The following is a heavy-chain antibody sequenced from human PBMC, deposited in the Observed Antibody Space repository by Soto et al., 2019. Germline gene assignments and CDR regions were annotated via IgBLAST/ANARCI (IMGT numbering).Heavy chain of an antibody. CDR2: IYYSGST. CDR3: ARDGGDYDFWSGYLGFGAFDI. V-gene: IGHV4-61*01. Sequence: PSETLSLTCTVSGGSVSSGSYYWSWIRQPPGKGLEWIGYIYYSGSTNYNPSLKSRVTISVDTSKNQFSLKLSSVTAADTAVYYCARDGGDYDFWSGYLGFGAFDIWGQGTMVTVS. D-gene: IGHD3-3*01. J-gene: IGHJ3*02. CDR1: GGSVSSGSYY.